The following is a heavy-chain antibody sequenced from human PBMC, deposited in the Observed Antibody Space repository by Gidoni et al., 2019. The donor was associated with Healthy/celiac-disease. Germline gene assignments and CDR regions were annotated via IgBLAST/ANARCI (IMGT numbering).Heavy chain of an antibody. CDR3: ARADVDWSGYVDMDFDI. Sequence: QVQLQESGPGLVKPSETLSLTCTVSGCSISSYYWSWIRQPAGKGLEWIWRIYTSGSTNYNPSLKSRVTMSVDTSKNQFSLKLSSVTAADTAVYYCARADVDWSGYVDMDFDIWGQGTMVNVSS. CDR1: GCSISSYY. V-gene: IGHV4-4*07. D-gene: IGHD3-3*01. J-gene: IGHJ3*02. CDR2: IYTSGST.